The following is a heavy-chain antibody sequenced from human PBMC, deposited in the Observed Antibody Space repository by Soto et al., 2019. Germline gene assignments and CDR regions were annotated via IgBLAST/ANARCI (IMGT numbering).Heavy chain of an antibody. CDR3: ARALGIAAAGLNH. V-gene: IGHV3-30-3*01. D-gene: IGHD6-13*01. J-gene: IGHJ4*02. CDR2: ISFDGNNK. Sequence: QVQLVEAGGGVGQPGRSLRLSCAASGFTFSSYAMHWVRRAPGKGLEWVAVISFDGNNKYNADSVKGRFTISRDNSKNTLYLQMDTLRVEDTAVYYCARALGIAAAGLNHWGQGTLVTVSS. CDR1: GFTFSSYA.